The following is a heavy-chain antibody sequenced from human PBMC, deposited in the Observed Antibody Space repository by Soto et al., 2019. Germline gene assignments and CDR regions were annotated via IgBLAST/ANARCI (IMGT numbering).Heavy chain of an antibody. J-gene: IGHJ5*02. CDR3: AAGSYYNVWWFDP. Sequence: ASVKVSCKASGYTFTSYSRHCARHAPGQRLEWMGWINAGNGNTKYSQKFQGRVTITRDTSASTAYMELSSLRSEDTAVYYCAAGSYYNVWWFDPWGQGTLVTVSS. CDR2: INAGNGNT. CDR1: GYTFTSYS. D-gene: IGHD3-10*01. V-gene: IGHV1-3*01.